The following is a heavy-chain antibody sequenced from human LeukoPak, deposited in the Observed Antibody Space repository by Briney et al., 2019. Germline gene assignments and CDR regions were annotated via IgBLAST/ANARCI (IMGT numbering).Heavy chain of an antibody. CDR3: AKASWVSNADAVW. CDR2: INHSGST. D-gene: IGHD1-1*01. Sequence: PSETLSLTCAVYGGSFSGYYWSWIRQPPGKGLEWIGEINHSGSTNYNPSLKSRVTISVDTSKNQFSLKLSSVTAADTAIYYCAKASWVSNADAVWWGQGTLATVSS. V-gene: IGHV4-34*01. CDR1: GGSFSGYY. J-gene: IGHJ4*02.